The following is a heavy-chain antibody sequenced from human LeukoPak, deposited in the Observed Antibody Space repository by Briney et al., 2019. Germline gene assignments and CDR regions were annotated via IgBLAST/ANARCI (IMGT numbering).Heavy chain of an antibody. CDR3: ARGDYDILTGYYIIDP. CDR2: IYYSGST. D-gene: IGHD3-9*01. V-gene: IGHV4-59*08. Sequence: SETLSLTCTVSGGSISSYYWSWIRQPPGKGLEWIGYIYYSGSTNYNPSLKGRVTISVDTSKNQFSLKLSSVTAADTAVYYCARGDYDILTGYYIIDPWGQGTLVTVSS. CDR1: GGSISSYY. J-gene: IGHJ5*02.